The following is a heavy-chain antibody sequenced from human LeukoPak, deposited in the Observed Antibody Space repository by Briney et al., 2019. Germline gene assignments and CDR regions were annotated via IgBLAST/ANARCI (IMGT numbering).Heavy chain of an antibody. D-gene: IGHD3-16*01. CDR2: FIPIFGTS. CDR1: GGTFSNYA. Sequence: GASVKVSCKASGGTFSNYAITWVRQAPGQGLEWMGGFIPIFGTSNYAQKFQGRVTITADESTTTAYMEVSSLRSEDTATYYCARGQITFGGDIISYYFDYWGQGTLVTVSS. V-gene: IGHV1-69*13. J-gene: IGHJ4*02. CDR3: ARGQITFGGDIISYYFDY.